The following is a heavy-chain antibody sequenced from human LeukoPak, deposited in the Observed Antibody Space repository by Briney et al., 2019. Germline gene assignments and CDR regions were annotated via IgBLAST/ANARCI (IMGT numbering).Heavy chain of an antibody. CDR2: ISGSGDST. CDR1: GFTVSSNY. J-gene: IGHJ4*02. Sequence: PGGSLRLSCAASGFTVSSNYMSWVRQAPGKGLEWVSTISGSGDSTYYADSVKGRFTISRDNSKNTLYLQMNSLRAEDTAVYYCAKDLYYDSRGTPTDYWGQGTLVTVSS. V-gene: IGHV3-23*01. CDR3: AKDLYYDSRGTPTDY. D-gene: IGHD3-22*01.